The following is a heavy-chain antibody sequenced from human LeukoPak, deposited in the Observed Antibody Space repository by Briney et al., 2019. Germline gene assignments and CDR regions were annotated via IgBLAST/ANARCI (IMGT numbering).Heavy chain of an antibody. D-gene: IGHD3-22*01. CDR1: GFTFSNYA. CDR3: ARSRVANDSSGYYFKLDY. J-gene: IGHJ4*02. CDR2: ISFDGTKP. V-gene: IGHV3-30*01. Sequence: GGSLRLSCAASGFTFSNYAIHWVRQAPGKGLEWVAVISFDGTKPYYADSVKGRFTISRDNSKYTLFLQMNSLRAEDTAVYYCARSRVANDSSGYYFKLDYWGQGTLVTVSS.